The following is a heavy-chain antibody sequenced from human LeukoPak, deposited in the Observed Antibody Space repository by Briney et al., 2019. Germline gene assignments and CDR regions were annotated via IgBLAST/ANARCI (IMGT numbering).Heavy chain of an antibody. CDR3: ARGLGYSSTAPDNWFDP. Sequence: PGGSLRLSCAASGFTFSSYDMHWVRQATGKGLEWVSAIGTAGDTYYPGSVKGRFIISRENAKNSLYLQMNSLRAGDTAVYYCARGLGYSSTAPDNWFDPWGQGTLVTVSS. CDR2: IGTAGDT. J-gene: IGHJ5*02. D-gene: IGHD6-19*01. CDR1: GFTFSSYD. V-gene: IGHV3-13*01.